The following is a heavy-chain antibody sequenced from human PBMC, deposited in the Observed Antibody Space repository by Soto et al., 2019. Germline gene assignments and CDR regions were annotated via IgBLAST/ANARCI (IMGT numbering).Heavy chain of an antibody. D-gene: IGHD1-26*01. Sequence: PGGSLRLSCAASGFTFSSYWMHWVRQAPGKGLEWVANIKEDGSKTYYLDYVKGRFTISRDNAKNSLYLQMNSLRAEDTALYYCARGGAYFRLWGQGTPVTVSS. J-gene: IGHJ4*02. CDR1: GFTFSSYW. CDR2: IKEDGSKT. V-gene: IGHV3-7*04. CDR3: ARGGAYFRL.